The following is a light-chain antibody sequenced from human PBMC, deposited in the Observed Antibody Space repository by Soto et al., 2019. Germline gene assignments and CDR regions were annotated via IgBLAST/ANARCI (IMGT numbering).Light chain of an antibody. CDR3: NSYTPSRTLV. CDR1: SSDIGTYDY. J-gene: IGLJ2*01. V-gene: IGLV2-14*01. CDR2: EVS. Sequence: QSALTQPASVSGSPGQSITISCTGTSSDIGTYDYVSWYQQHPGKAPKLIIYEVSNRPSGVSNRFSGSKSGNTASLTISGLQAEDEADYYCNSYTPSRTLVFGGGTQLTVL.